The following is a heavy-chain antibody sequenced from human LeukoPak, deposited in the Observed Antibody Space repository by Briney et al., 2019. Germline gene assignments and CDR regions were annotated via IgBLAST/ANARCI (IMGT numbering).Heavy chain of an antibody. CDR2: ISAYNGNT. CDR1: GYTFTSYG. V-gene: IGHV1-18*01. J-gene: IGHJ4*02. CDR3: ARDSELYYYDSSGYYDY. D-gene: IGHD3-22*01. Sequence: GASVKVSCKASGYTFTSYGISWVRRAPGQGLEWMGWISAYNGNTNYAQKLQGRVTMTTDTSTSTAYMELRSLRSDDTAVYYCARDSELYYYDSSGYYDYWGQGTLVTVSS.